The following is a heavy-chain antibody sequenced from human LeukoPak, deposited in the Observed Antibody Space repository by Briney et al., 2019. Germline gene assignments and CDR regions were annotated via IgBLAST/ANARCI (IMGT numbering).Heavy chain of an antibody. V-gene: IGHV4-59*01. Sequence: PSETLSLTCAVSNSSISTYYWTWIRQTPGKGLEWIGYVDSRGNTNYNPSLKSRVTISLASSRKQFSLRLTSVTAADTAVYYCAARAPKFLHLIYWGQGTLVTVSS. CDR2: VDSRGNT. CDR1: NSSISTYY. D-gene: IGHD5-24*01. J-gene: IGHJ4*02. CDR3: AARAPKFLHLIY.